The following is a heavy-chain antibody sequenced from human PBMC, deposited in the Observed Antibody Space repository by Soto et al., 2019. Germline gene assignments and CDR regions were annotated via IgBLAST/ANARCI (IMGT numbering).Heavy chain of an antibody. CDR3: ARDVDYDTNGYDYFDY. V-gene: IGHV4-39*07. Sequence: PSETLSLTCTVSVGSCSSGSYYWSWILQPPGEGLEWIGYIYHSGSTYYNPSLKSRVTISVDTSKNQISLKLSSVTAADTAVYYCARDVDYDTNGYDYFDYWGQGTLVTVSS. CDR1: VGSCSSGSYY. J-gene: IGHJ4*02. CDR2: IYHSGST. D-gene: IGHD3-22*01.